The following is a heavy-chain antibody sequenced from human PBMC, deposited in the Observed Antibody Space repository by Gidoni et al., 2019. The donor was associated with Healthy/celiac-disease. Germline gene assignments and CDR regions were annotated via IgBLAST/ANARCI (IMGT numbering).Heavy chain of an antibody. J-gene: IGHJ3*02. CDR2: ISGSGGST. D-gene: IGHD3-16*01. V-gene: IGHV3-23*01. CDR3: AKVFGFGVPPRYAFDI. Sequence: EVQLLESGGGLVQPGGSLRLSCAASGFTSSSYAMSWVRQAPGKGLEWVSAISGSGGSTYYADSVKGRFTISRDNSKNTLYLQMNSLRAEDTAVYYCAKVFGFGVPPRYAFDIWGQGTMVTVSS. CDR1: GFTSSSYA.